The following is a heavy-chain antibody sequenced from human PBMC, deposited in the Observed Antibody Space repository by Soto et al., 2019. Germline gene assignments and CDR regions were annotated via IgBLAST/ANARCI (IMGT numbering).Heavy chain of an antibody. CDR3: ARVAYSSGSWHNFDY. V-gene: IGHV1-18*01. CDR2: ISAYNGNT. D-gene: IGHD6-25*01. Sequence: ASVKVSCKASGYTFTSYGISWVRQAPGQGLEWMGWISAYNGNTNYAQKLQGRVTMTTDTSTSTAYMELRSLRSEDTAVYYCARVAYSSGSWHNFDYWGQGTLVTVSS. CDR1: GYTFTSYG. J-gene: IGHJ4*02.